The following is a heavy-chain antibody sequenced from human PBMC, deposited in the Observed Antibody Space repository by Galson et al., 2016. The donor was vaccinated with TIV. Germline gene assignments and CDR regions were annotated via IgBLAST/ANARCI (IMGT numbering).Heavy chain of an antibody. V-gene: IGHV4-39*07. D-gene: IGHD6-6*01. CDR3: ARTTGAGIAARVLFDF. Sequence: LSLTCTVSGGSVSHTSYYWGWIRQPPGKGLEWIGTIYYTGITFYNPSLESRVTVSVDTSKNHFSLKLSSASAADTAVYYCARTTGAGIAARVLFDFWGQGTLVTVSS. CDR2: IYYTGIT. J-gene: IGHJ4*02. CDR1: GGSVSHTSYY.